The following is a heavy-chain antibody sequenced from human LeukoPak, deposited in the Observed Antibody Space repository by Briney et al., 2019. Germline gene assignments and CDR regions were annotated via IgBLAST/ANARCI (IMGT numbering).Heavy chain of an antibody. CDR1: GYSFTGYY. CDR2: INPYSGDT. Sequence: ASVKVPCKASGYSFTGYYIHWLRQAPGQRLKWMGWINPYSGDTNYARKFQGRVTMTRDTSISTAYMELNRLTSDDTAVYYCATMKAVRVNDFWSGYPDYWGQGTLVTVSS. D-gene: IGHD3-3*01. CDR3: ATMKAVRVNDFWSGYPDY. V-gene: IGHV1-2*02. J-gene: IGHJ4*02.